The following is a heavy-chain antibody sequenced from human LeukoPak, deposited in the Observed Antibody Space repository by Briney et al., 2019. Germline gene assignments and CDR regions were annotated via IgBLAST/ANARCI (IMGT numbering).Heavy chain of an antibody. D-gene: IGHD5-18*01. CDR1: GFTFSSYA. CDR3: ARKVWSPVDTAGFGEYFDL. Sequence: GGSLRLSCAASGFTFSSYAMSWVRQAPGKGLEWVSSISSSSNYIYYADSVKGRFTISRDNAKNSLYLQMNSLRAEDTALYYCARKVWSPVDTAGFGEYFDLWGRGTLVTVSS. J-gene: IGHJ2*01. CDR2: ISSSSNYI. V-gene: IGHV3-21*01.